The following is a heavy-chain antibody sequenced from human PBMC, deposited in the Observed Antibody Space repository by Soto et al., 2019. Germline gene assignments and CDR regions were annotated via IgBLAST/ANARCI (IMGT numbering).Heavy chain of an antibody. V-gene: IGHV1-2*02. CDR3: ARVHCSSTSCYMRLRFDP. CDR2: INPNSGGT. Sequence: ASVKVSCKASGYTFTGYYMHWLRQAPGQGLEWMGWINPNSGGTNYAQKFQGRVTMTRDTSISTAYMELSRLRSDDTAVYYCARVHCSSTSCYMRLRFDPWGQGTLVTVSS. D-gene: IGHD2-2*02. J-gene: IGHJ5*02. CDR1: GYTFTGYY.